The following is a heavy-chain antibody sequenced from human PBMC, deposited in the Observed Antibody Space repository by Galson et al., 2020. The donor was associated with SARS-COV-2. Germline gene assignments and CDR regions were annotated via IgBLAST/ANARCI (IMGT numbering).Heavy chain of an antibody. CDR2: IWYDGSNK. CDR1: GFTFSSYG. CDR3: AREGVWGDGSGYSGIDY. J-gene: IGHJ4*02. V-gene: IGHV3-33*01. D-gene: IGHD3-22*01. Sequence: QLGESLKIPCAASGFTFSSYGMPWVRPAPGKGLEWVAVIWYDGSNKYYADSVKGRFTISRDNSKNTLYLQMNSLRAEDTAVYYCAREGVWGDGSGYSGIDYWGQGTLVTVSA.